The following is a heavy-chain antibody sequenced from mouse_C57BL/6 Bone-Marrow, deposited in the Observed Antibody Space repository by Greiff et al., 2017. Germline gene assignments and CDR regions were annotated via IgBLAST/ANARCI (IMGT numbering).Heavy chain of an antibody. CDR3: ARDEGWLLLFAY. J-gene: IGHJ3*01. Sequence: EVKLQESGPGLVKPSQSLSLTCSVTGYSITSGYYWNWIRQFPGNKLEWMGYISYDGSNNYNPSLKNRISITRDTSKNQFFLKLNSVTTEDTATYYCARDEGWLLLFAYWGQGTLVTVSA. CDR2: ISYDGSN. CDR1: GYSITSGYY. V-gene: IGHV3-6*01. D-gene: IGHD2-3*01.